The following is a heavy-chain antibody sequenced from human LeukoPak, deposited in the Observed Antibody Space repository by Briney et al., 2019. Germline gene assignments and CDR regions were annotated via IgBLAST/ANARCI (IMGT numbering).Heavy chain of an antibody. CDR2: IYASGNT. J-gene: IGHJ4*02. CDR3: ASYDYGDFCYDY. D-gene: IGHD4-17*01. CDR1: GGSISSYY. Sequence: SETLSLTCTVSGGSISSYYWSWVRQPAGKGLEWIGRIYASGNTNYNPSLKSRVTISVDTSKNQFSLKLSSVTAADTAVYYCASYDYGDFCYDYWGQGTLVTVSS. V-gene: IGHV4-4*07.